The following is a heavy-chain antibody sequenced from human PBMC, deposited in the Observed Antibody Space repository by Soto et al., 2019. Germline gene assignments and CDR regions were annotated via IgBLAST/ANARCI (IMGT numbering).Heavy chain of an antibody. CDR2: ISYDGSNE. Sequence: GGSLRLSCAASGFTFSSYGMHWIRQAPGKGLEWVALISYDGSNEYYAKSVKGRFSISRDNSKDTLYLQMNSLRLEDTAVYYCAKGWWELLSWGQGTLVTVSS. V-gene: IGHV3-30*18. D-gene: IGHD2-15*01. J-gene: IGHJ4*02. CDR1: GFTFSSYG. CDR3: AKGWWELLS.